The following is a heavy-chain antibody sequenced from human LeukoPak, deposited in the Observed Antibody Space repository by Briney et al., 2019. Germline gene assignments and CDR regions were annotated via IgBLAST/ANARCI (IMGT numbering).Heavy chain of an antibody. D-gene: IGHD4-17*01. V-gene: IGHV4-38-2*02. CDR3: ARGGYGDYRAYWYFDL. CDR2: IYHSGST. CDR1: GYSISSGYY. Sequence: SETLSLTCTVSGYSISSGYYWGWIRQPPGKGLEWIGSIYHSGSTYYNPSLKSRVTISVDTSKNQFSLKLSSVTAADTAVYYCARGGYGDYRAYWYFDLWGRGTLVTVSS. J-gene: IGHJ2*01.